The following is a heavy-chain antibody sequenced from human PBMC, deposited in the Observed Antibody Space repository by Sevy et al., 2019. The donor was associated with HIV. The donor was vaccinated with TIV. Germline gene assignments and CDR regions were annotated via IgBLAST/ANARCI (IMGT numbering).Heavy chain of an antibody. D-gene: IGHD4-17*01. J-gene: IGHJ4*02. CDR3: ARDRGDDYGDYVDY. CDR1: GFTFSSYS. Sequence: GGSLRLSCAASGFTFSSYSMNWVRQAPGKGLEWVSSISSSSSYIYYADSVKGRSTISRDNAKNSLYLQMNSLRAEDTAVYYCARDRGDDYGDYVDYWGQGTLVTVSS. CDR2: ISSSSSYI. V-gene: IGHV3-21*01.